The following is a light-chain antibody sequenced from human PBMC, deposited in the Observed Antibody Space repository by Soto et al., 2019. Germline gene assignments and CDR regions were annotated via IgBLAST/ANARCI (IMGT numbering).Light chain of an antibody. Sequence: DIQMTQSPSTLSASVGDRVTITCRASQSISSWLAWYQQKPGQAPKLLIYKASSLESGVPSRFSGSGSGTEFTLTISSLQPDEFAPYYCQQSKSYSITFGQGTRRDIK. J-gene: IGKJ5*01. CDR1: QSISSW. CDR2: KAS. CDR3: QQSKSYSIT. V-gene: IGKV1-5*03.